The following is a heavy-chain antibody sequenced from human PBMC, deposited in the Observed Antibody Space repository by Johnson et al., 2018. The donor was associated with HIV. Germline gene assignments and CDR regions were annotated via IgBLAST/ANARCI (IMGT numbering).Heavy chain of an antibody. CDR3: AKTRMGGILDAFDL. V-gene: IGHV3-23*04. D-gene: IGHD3-10*01. CDR2: ISGSDHST. CDR1: AFTFSSND. J-gene: IGHJ3*01. Sequence: VQLVESGGGLVQPGGSLRLSCGASAFTFSSNDMKWVRQAPGKGLEWVSPISGSDHSTYYADSVKGRFTLSRDNSKNTLDLQMNSLTIEDTAVFYCAKTRMGGILDAFDLWGQGTMVIVS.